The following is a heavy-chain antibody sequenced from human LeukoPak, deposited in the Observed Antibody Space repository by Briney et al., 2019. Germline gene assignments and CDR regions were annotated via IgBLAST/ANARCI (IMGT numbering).Heavy chain of an antibody. CDR3: ARLYSTTTWFDP. CDR1: GGSISSSSYY. CDR2: IYHSGST. D-gene: IGHD1-26*01. J-gene: IGHJ5*02. V-gene: IGHV4-39*07. Sequence: PSETLSLTCTVSGGSISSSSYYWGWIRQPPGKGLEWIGSIYHSGSTYYNPSLKSRVTISVDTSKNQFSLKLSSVTAADTAVYYCARLYSTTTWFDPWGQGTLVTVSS.